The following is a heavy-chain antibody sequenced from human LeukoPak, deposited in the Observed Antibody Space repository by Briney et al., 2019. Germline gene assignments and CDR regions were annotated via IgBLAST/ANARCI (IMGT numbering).Heavy chain of an antibody. CDR2: IYHSGST. J-gene: IGHJ4*02. V-gene: IGHV4-38-2*02. CDR1: GYSISSGYY. CDR3: AREGGYSYGDAPLHFDY. Sequence: PSETLSLTCTVSGYSISSGYYWGWIRQPPGKGLEWIGSIYHSGSTYYNPSLKSRVTISVDTSKNQFSLKLSSVTAADTAVYYCAREGGYSYGDAPLHFDYWGQGTLVTVSS. D-gene: IGHD5-18*01.